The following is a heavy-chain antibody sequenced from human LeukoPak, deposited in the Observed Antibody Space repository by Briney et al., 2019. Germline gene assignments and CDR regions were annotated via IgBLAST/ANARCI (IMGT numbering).Heavy chain of an antibody. D-gene: IGHD1-26*01. J-gene: IGHJ4*02. V-gene: IGHV3-48*03. CDR3: ARRKGHRQLGMFDY. Sequence: GGSLRLSCAASGFTFSSYDMNWVRQAPGKGLEWVSYISSSDTTIYYADSVKGRFTISRDNAKNSLYLQMNNLRAEDTAVYYCARRKGHRQLGMFDYWGQGTLVTVSS. CDR2: ISSSDTTI. CDR1: GFTFSSYD.